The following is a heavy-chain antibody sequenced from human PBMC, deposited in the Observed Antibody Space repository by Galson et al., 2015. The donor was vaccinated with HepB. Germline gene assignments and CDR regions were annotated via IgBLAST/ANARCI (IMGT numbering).Heavy chain of an antibody. CDR1: GFTFSSYA. CDR3: ARDPYGDYVWYFDL. Sequence: SLRLSCAASGFTFSSYAMHWVRQAPGKGLEWVAVISYDGSNKYYADSVKGRFTISRDNSKNTLYLQMNSLRAEDTAVYYCARDPYGDYVWYFDLWGRGTLVTVSS. V-gene: IGHV3-30*04. CDR2: ISYDGSNK. J-gene: IGHJ2*01. D-gene: IGHD4-17*01.